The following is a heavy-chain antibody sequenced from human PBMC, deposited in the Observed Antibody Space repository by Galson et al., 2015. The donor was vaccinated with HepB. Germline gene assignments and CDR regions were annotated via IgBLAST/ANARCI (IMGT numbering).Heavy chain of an antibody. J-gene: IGHJ4*02. CDR3: AREDARAGGLETLILDY. Sequence: SLRLSCAASGFTFSSYWMHWVRQAPGKGLVWVSRINSDGSSTSYADSVKGRFTISRDNAKNTLYLQMNSLRAEDTAVYYCAREDARAGGLETLILDYWGQGTLVTVSS. V-gene: IGHV3-74*01. CDR1: GFTFSSYW. CDR2: INSDGSST. D-gene: IGHD2-2*01.